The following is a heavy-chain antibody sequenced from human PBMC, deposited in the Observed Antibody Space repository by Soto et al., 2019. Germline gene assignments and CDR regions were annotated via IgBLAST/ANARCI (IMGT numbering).Heavy chain of an antibody. J-gene: IGHJ4*02. V-gene: IGHV3-30-3*01. CDR1: GFTFNIYA. Sequence: QVRLVESGGGVVQPGRSLRLSCAASGFTFNIYAMNWVRQAPGKGLEWVAVISHDGTSRYYADSVKGRVTISRDNSKSMVFVQMNSLGVEDTAVYYCVRSSGVPTPDFAYWGQGTLVTVSS. D-gene: IGHD3-10*01. CDR2: ISHDGTSR. CDR3: VRSSGVPTPDFAY.